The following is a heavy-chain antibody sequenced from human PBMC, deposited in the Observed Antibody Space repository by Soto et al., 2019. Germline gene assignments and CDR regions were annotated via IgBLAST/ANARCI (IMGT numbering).Heavy chain of an antibody. CDR1: GFTFSTYW. CDR3: ERGQVVGSPAVIYDY. D-gene: IGHD5-12*01. J-gene: IGHJ4*02. CDR2: INDIGTGT. Sequence: PGGSLRLSCAASGFTFSTYWMHWVRQAPGKGLVWVARINDIGTGTIYADSVKGRFTISRDNAKNTMYLQMNSLRAEDTAVYYCERGQVVGSPAVIYDYWGQGTQVTVSS. V-gene: IGHV3-74*01.